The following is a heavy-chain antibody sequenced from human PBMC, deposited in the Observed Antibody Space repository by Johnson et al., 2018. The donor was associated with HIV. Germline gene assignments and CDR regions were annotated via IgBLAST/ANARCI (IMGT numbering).Heavy chain of an antibody. D-gene: IGHD2-15*01. CDR2: ISSSASTI. CDR3: ARCYDSSGGSCSPDAFDI. Sequence: QMLLVESGGGLVKPGGSLRLSCAASGFTFSDYYMSWIRQTPGKGLEWLSYISSSASTIYYADSVKGRFTISRDNAKNSLFLQMNSLRAEDTAVYYCARCYDSSGGSCSPDAFDIWGQGTMVTVSS. J-gene: IGHJ3*02. CDR1: GFTFSDYY. V-gene: IGHV3-11*04.